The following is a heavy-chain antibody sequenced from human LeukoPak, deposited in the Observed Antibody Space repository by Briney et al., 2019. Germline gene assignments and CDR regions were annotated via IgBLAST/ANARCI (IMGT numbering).Heavy chain of an antibody. CDR2: IYYSGST. D-gene: IGHD3-10*01. CDR3: ARSMVSYYYYGMDV. CDR1: GGSISSYY. J-gene: IGHJ6*02. V-gene: IGHV4-59*08. Sequence: SETLSLTCTVSGGSISSYYWSWIRQPPGKGLEWIGFIYYSGSTNYSPSLKSRVTISVDTSKNQFSLKLSSVTAADTAVYYCARSMVSYYYYGMDVWGQGTTVTVSS.